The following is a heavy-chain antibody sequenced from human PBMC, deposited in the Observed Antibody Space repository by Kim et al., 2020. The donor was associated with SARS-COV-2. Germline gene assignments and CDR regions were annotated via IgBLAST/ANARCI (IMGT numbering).Heavy chain of an antibody. J-gene: IGHJ6*02. Sequence: FQGRVTITADEATSTAYMELSSLRSEDTAVYYCARDRYSGSYSYYYGMDVWGQGTTVTVSS. CDR3: ARDRYSGSYSYYYGMDV. D-gene: IGHD1-26*01. V-gene: IGHV1-69*01.